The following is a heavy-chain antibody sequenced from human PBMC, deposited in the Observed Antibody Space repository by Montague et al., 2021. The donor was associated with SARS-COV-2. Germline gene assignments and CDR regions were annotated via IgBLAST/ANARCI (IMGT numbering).Heavy chain of an antibody. J-gene: IGHJ5*02. CDR2: IYYSGST. D-gene: IGHD3-22*01. CDR3: ARQEYYYDSSGYGRMDWFDP. Sequence: SETLSLTCTVSGDSISSSSYYWGWIRQPPGKGLEWIGSIYYSGSTYYNPSLESRVTISVDTSKNQFSLKLSSVTAADTAVYYCARQEYYYDSSGYGRMDWFDPWGQGTLVTVSS. CDR1: GDSISSSSYY. V-gene: IGHV4-39*01.